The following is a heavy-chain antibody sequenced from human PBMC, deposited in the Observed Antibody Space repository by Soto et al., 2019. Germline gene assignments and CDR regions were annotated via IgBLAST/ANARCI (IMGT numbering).Heavy chain of an antibody. CDR1: GGSFSGYY. CDR3: ARENYYDSSGYPDY. Sequence: SETLSLTCAVYGGSFSGYYLSWIRQPPGKGLEWIGEINHSGSTNYNPSLKSRVTISVDTSKNQFSLKLSSVTAADTAVYYCARENYYDSSGYPDYWGQGTLVTVSS. J-gene: IGHJ4*02. D-gene: IGHD3-22*01. CDR2: INHSGST. V-gene: IGHV4-34*01.